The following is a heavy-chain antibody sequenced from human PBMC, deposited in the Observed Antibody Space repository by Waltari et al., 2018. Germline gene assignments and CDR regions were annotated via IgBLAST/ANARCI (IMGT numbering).Heavy chain of an antibody. CDR3: ARGPNYDFWRPYYYYYMDV. V-gene: IGHV1-8*01. CDR1: GYTFTSYD. J-gene: IGHJ6*03. D-gene: IGHD3-3*01. Sequence: QVQLVQSGAEVKKPGASVKVSCKASGYTFTSYDINWVRQATGQGLEWMGWMNPNSGNTGYAQKFQGRVTMTRNTSISTAYMELSSLRSEDTAVYYCARGPNYDFWRPYYYYYMDVWGKGTTVTVSS. CDR2: MNPNSGNT.